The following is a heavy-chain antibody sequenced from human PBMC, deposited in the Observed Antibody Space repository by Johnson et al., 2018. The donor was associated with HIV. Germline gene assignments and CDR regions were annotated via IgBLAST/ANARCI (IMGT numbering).Heavy chain of an antibody. CDR2: ISYDGSNK. D-gene: IGHD3-10*01. CDR3: ATELLRTEHDAFDI. Sequence: QVQLVESGGSVVQPGRSLRLSCAASGFTFSSYALHWVRQAPGKGLEWVAVISYDGSNKYYADSVKGRFTISRDNSKTTLYLQMNSLRAGDTAVYYCATELLRTEHDAFDIWGQGTMVTVSS. V-gene: IGHV3-30*04. J-gene: IGHJ3*02. CDR1: GFTFSSYA.